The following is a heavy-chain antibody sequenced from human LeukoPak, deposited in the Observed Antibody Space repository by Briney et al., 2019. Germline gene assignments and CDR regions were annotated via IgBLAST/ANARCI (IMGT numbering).Heavy chain of an antibody. CDR3: ARDLPAKHSGWYSYFRYGMDV. D-gene: IGHD6-19*01. CDR1: GFTFSSYS. Sequence: PGGSLRLSCAASGFTFSSYSMNWVRQAPGKGLEWVSSISSSSSYIYYADSVKGRFTISRDNAKNSLYLQMNSLRAEDTAVYYCARDLPAKHSGWYSYFRYGMDVWGKGTTVTVSS. V-gene: IGHV3-21*01. J-gene: IGHJ6*04. CDR2: ISSSSSYI.